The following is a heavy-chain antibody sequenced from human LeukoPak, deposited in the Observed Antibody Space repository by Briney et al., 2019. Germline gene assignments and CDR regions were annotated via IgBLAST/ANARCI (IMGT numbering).Heavy chain of an antibody. CDR2: INWNGGST. CDR3: ASSSWYGDAFDI. CDR1: GFTFDDYG. D-gene: IGHD6-13*01. Sequence: GGSLRLSCAASGFTFDDYGMSWVRQAPGKGLKWVSGINWNGGSTGYADSVKGRFTISRDNAKNSLYLQMNSLRAEDTALYYCASSSWYGDAFDIWGQGTMVTVSS. V-gene: IGHV3-20*04. J-gene: IGHJ3*02.